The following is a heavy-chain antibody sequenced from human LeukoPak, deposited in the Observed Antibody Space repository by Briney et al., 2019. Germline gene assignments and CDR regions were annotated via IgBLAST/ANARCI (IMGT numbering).Heavy chain of an antibody. CDR3: ARSPXAXAAFAS. Sequence: GASVKVSCRASGYTFSAYYMNWVRRAPGQGLEWMGWINPHTGDTNYAQHFQGRITMTRDTSTVYMDLSRLRSDDTAVYFCARSPXAXAAFASWGQGTLVTVS. CDR1: GYTFSAYY. D-gene: IGHD2-15*01. J-gene: IGHJ5*02. V-gene: IGHV1-2*02. CDR2: INPHTGDT.